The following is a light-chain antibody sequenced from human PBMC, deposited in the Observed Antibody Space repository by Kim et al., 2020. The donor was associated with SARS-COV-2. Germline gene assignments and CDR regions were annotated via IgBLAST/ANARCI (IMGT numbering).Light chain of an antibody. CDR3: NSRDSSGNPRYVV. J-gene: IGLJ2*01. CDR2: GKN. V-gene: IGLV3-19*01. CDR1: SLRSYY. Sequence: SSELTQDPAVSVALGQTVRITCQGDSLRSYYASWYQQKPGQAPVLVIYGKNNRPSGIPDRFSGSSSGNTASLTITGAQAEDEADYYCNSRDSSGNPRYVVFGGGTKLTVL.